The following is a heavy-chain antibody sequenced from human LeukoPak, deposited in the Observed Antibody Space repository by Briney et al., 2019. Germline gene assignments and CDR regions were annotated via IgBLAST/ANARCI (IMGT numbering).Heavy chain of an antibody. CDR2: ISYIGRT. CDR3: ARDLVTVTKGFDI. J-gene: IGHJ3*02. CDR1: AGSFSSHY. Sequence: PSETLSLTCAVSAGSFSSHYWTWIRQPPGKGLEWIGYISYIGRTNYNPSLKSRVTISIDTSKNQFSLKLSSVTAADTAVYYCARDLVTVTKGFDIWGQGTMVSVSS. V-gene: IGHV4-59*11. D-gene: IGHD4-17*01.